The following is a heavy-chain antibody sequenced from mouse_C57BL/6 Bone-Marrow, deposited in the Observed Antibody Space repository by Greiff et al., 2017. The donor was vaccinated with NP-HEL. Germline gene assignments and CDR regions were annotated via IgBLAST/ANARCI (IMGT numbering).Heavy chain of an antibody. J-gene: IGHJ1*03. CDR1: GYTFTSYG. D-gene: IGHD1-1*01. CDR3: ARSYYGSSYWYFDV. Sequence: VMLVESGAELARPGASVKLSCKASGYTFTSYGISWVKQSTGQGLEWIGEIYPRSGNTYYNEKFKGKATLTADKSSSTAYMELRSLTSEDSAVYFCARSYYGSSYWYFDVWGTGTTVTVSS. V-gene: IGHV1-81*01. CDR2: IYPRSGNT.